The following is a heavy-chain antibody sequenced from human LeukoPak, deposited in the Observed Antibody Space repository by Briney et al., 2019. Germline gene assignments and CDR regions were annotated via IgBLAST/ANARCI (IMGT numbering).Heavy chain of an antibody. J-gene: IGHJ4*02. Sequence: GGSLRLSCAASGFTFSSYAMHWVRQAPGKGLEWVAVISYDGSNKYYADSVKGRFTISRDNSKNTLYLQMNSLRAEDTAVYYCARDPFTYGTGLHFDYWGQGTLVTVSS. D-gene: IGHD1-26*01. CDR3: ARDPFTYGTGLHFDY. V-gene: IGHV3-30-3*01. CDR1: GFTFSSYA. CDR2: ISYDGSNK.